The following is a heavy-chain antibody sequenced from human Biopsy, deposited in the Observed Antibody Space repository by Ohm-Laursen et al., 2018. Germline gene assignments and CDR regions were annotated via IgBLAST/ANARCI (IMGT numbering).Heavy chain of an antibody. CDR3: ARAVGIAAAPIDY. D-gene: IGHD2-15*01. CDR1: GFPVSDYY. Sequence: SLRLSCSASGFPVSDYYMRWLRQAPGRGLAWVSDINSSGSTKYHAESVKGRFTISRDNAMNSVYLQMNSLRGEDTAVYYCARAVGIAAAPIDYWGQGTLVTVSS. J-gene: IGHJ4*02. V-gene: IGHV3-11*01. CDR2: INSSGSTK.